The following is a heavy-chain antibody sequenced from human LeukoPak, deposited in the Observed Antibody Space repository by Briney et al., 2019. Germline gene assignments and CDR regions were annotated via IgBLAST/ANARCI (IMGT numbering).Heavy chain of an antibody. V-gene: IGHV1-46*01. Sequence: GSAKTSCKASGHPFTGYYIYCVRQAPGQGLEWIGEINPSARTTGCAQKFQGRITMTMDTSTNMVYMDLSSLRSEDTALYFCARDSWFGELADAFYLWGQGTMVIVTS. CDR1: GHPFTGYY. D-gene: IGHD3-10*01. CDR2: INPSARTT. J-gene: IGHJ3*01. CDR3: ARDSWFGELADAFYL.